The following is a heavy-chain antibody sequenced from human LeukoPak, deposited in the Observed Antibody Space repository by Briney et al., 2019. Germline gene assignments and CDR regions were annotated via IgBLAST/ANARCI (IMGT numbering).Heavy chain of an antibody. CDR3: APPPYYYEANGYSVA. Sequence: SSETLSLTCTVSGGSISSYYWSWIRQPAGKGLEWIGRIYISGSTNYNPSLKSRVTMSVDTSKNQFSLNLSSVTAADTAVYYCAPPPYYYEANGYSVAWGQGTLVTVSS. D-gene: IGHD3-22*01. V-gene: IGHV4-4*07. CDR2: IYISGST. CDR1: GGSISSYY. J-gene: IGHJ5*02.